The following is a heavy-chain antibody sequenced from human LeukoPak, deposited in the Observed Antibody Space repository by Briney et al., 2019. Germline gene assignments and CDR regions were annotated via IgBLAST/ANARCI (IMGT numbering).Heavy chain of an antibody. V-gene: IGHV4-59*01. CDR1: GGSINNYF. CDR2: VSASDIT. J-gene: IGHJ5*02. D-gene: IGHD2-8*01. Sequence: KPSETLSLTCTVSGGSINNYFWTWVRQPPGKGLEWIGYVSASDITSYNPSLQSRLTMSIDTSKNQFSLKLSSVTAADTAVYFCARGGYCSDGVCRTWLDPWGQGTLVTVSS. CDR3: ARGGYCSDGVCRTWLDP.